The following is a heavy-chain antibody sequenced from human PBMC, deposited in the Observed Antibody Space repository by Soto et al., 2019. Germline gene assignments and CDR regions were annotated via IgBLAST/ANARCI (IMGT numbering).Heavy chain of an antibody. J-gene: IGHJ6*02. CDR1: GDSVSSNSAA. CDR2: TYYWSKWYN. Sequence: SPTLSLTCAISGDSVSSNSAAWNWIRQSTSRGIEWLGRTYYWSKWYNDYAVSVKSRITINPDTSKNQFSLQLNSVTPEDTAVYYCAREGMGYCSSTSCFNPWDYYYGMDVWGQGTTVTVSS. V-gene: IGHV6-1*01. CDR3: AREGMGYCSSTSCFNPWDYYYGMDV. D-gene: IGHD2-2*01.